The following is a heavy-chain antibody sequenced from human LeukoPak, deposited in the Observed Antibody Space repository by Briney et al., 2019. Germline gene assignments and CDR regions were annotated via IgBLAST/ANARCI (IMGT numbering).Heavy chain of an antibody. CDR2: MNPNSGNT. D-gene: IGHD3-10*01. CDR1: GYTFTGYD. V-gene: IGHV1-8*01. Sequence: ASVKVSCKASGYTFTGYDINWVRQATGQGLEWTGWMNPNSGNTGYAQKFQGRVTMTRNTSISTAYMELSSLRSEDTAVYYCARGLDYYGSGSYYNHYYYYGMDVWGQGTTVTVSS. CDR3: ARGLDYYGSGSYYNHYYYYGMDV. J-gene: IGHJ6*02.